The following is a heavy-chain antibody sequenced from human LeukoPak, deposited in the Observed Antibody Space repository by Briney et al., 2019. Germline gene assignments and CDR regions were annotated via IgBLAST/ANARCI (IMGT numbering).Heavy chain of an antibody. CDR1: GGSISSGDYD. V-gene: IGHV4-30-4*08. CDR2: IYYSGST. J-gene: IGHJ4*02. Sequence: PSETLSLTCTVSGGSISSGDYDWSWIRQPPGKGLEWIGYIYYSGSTYYNPSLKSRVTISVDTSKNQFSLKLSSVTAADTAVYYCARGSGPRYCSSTSCPTDYWGQGTLVNVSS. CDR3: ARGSGPRYCSSTSCPTDY. D-gene: IGHD2-2*01.